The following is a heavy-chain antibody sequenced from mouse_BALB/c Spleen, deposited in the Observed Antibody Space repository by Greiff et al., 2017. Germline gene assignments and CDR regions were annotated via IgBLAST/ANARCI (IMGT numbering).Heavy chain of an antibody. CDR2: IYHGCGYT. Sequence: VQLQPSGAELVRPGTSVKISCKASGYTFTNYWLGWVKQRPGHGLEWIGDIYHGCGYTNYNEKFKGKATLTADTSSSTAYMQISSLTSEDSAVYFCARLGYGNPRFAYWGQGTLVTVSA. V-gene: IGHV1-63*02. D-gene: IGHD2-10*02. CDR3: ARLGYGNPRFAY. CDR1: GYTFTNYW. J-gene: IGHJ3*01.